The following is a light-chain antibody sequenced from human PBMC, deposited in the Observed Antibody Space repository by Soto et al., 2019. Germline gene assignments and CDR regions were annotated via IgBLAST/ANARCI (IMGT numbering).Light chain of an antibody. CDR1: RNDIGGYNF. CDR3: SAYTIRNTLL. J-gene: IGLJ1*01. CDR2: DVS. Sequence: LTQPASVSGSPGQSITISCIGTRNDIGGYNFVSWYQQHPGEAPQLMIYDVSHRPSGISNRFSGSRSGNTASLTISGLQAEDEADYYCSAYTIRNTLLFGTGTKVT. V-gene: IGLV2-14*03.